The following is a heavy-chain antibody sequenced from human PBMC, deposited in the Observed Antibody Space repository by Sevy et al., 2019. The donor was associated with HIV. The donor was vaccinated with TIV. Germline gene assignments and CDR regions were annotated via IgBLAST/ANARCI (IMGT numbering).Heavy chain of an antibody. V-gene: IGHV4-59*01. J-gene: IGHJ6*02. CDR1: GGSISSYY. D-gene: IGHD3-3*01. CDR3: ARDSSTGITVHGVVTYGMDV. Sequence: SETLSLTCAVSGGSISSYYWTWIRQPPGKGLEWIGYVNYRGSTNYNPSLKSRLTRSVDISQNQFSLKLTSVTAADTAVYYCARDSSTGITVHGVVTYGMDVWGQGTTVTVSS. CDR2: VNYRGST.